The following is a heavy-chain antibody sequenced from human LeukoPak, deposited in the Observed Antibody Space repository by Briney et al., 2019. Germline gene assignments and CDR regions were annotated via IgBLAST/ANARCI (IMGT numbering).Heavy chain of an antibody. CDR2: ISYDGSNK. D-gene: IGHD4-17*01. CDR3: VRHPRTATTFLGHYYYYYMDV. CDR1: GFTFSSYA. V-gene: IGHV3-30*04. J-gene: IGHJ6*03. Sequence: GGSLRLSCAASGFTFSSYAMHWVRQAPGKGLEWVAVISYDGSNKYYADSVKGRFTISRDNSKNTLYLQMNSLRAEDTAVYYCVRHPRTATTFLGHYYYYYMDVWGKGTTVTISS.